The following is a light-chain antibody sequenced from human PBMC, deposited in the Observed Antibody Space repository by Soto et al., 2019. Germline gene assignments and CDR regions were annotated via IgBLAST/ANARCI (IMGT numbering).Light chain of an antibody. V-gene: IGKV3-15*01. CDR3: QQYNNWPPYT. Sequence: EIVMTQSPATLSVSPGERATLSCRASQSVSSNLAWYQQKPGQAPTLLLYGASTRATGIPARFSGSGSGTSFTLTISSLQSEDFAVYYGQQYNNWPPYTFGQGTKLEIK. CDR2: GAS. CDR1: QSVSSN. J-gene: IGKJ2*01.